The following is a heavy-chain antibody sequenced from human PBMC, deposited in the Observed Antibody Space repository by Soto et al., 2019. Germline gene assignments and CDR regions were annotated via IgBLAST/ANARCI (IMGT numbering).Heavy chain of an antibody. D-gene: IGHD6-13*01. CDR2: NSADKGER. Sequence: QVHLVQSGAEVKRPGASVKVSCKAFGYTFTHYHVNWVRQAPGQGLEWMGWNSADKGERGYGQKFQGRVTMTTDTPTTTAHMELRSLESADTAMYFCASSVGSWYGDWGPGTVVIVSS. J-gene: IGHJ4*02. CDR3: ASSVGSWYGD. V-gene: IGHV1-18*01. CDR1: GYTFTHYH.